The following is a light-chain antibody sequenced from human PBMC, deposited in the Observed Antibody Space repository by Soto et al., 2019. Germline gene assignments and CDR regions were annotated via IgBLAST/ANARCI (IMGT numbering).Light chain of an antibody. CDR3: PDYDDLPQVT. CDR1: HDIRNH. Sequence: DIPMIQTPSSLSASVGDRVTIACQASHDIRNHLNWYQQKPGKAPKLLIYDASTLEEGAPSGFSGTGSGTHFTLIISSLLTEDFAKYFWPDYDDLPQVTLGPGTTVDI. J-gene: IGKJ3*01. V-gene: IGKV1-33*01. CDR2: DAS.